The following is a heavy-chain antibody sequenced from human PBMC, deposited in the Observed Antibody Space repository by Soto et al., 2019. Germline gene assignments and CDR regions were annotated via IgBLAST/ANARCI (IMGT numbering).Heavy chain of an antibody. CDR3: TRGLLGGAPSYTFHGMDV. J-gene: IGHJ6*01. CDR2: SRNRVNSHTT. V-gene: IGHV3-72*01. Sequence: EVQLVESGGGLVQPGGSLRLSCAASGFTFSDHYMDWVRQAPGKGLEWVARSRNRVNSHTTEYAASVKGRFTISRDESKSSLYRQMNSLKIEDTAVYYWTRGLLGGAPSYTFHGMDVWGQGTTVTVSS. D-gene: IGHD1-26*01. CDR1: GFTFSDHY.